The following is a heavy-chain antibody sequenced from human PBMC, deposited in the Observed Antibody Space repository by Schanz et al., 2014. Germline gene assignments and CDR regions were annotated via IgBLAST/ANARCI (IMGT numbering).Heavy chain of an antibody. CDR2: INSDGSST. CDR3: ARVASRVGATRGDFDY. D-gene: IGHD1-26*01. J-gene: IGHJ4*02. CDR1: GFTFSDSW. Sequence: EVQLVESGGGLVQPGGSLRLSCAASGFTFSDSWMHWVRQAPGKGLVWVSRINSDGSSTNYADSVKGRFTSSRDNAKNTLYLQMNSLRAEDTAVYYCARVASRVGATRGDFDYWGQGTLVTVSS. V-gene: IGHV3-74*01.